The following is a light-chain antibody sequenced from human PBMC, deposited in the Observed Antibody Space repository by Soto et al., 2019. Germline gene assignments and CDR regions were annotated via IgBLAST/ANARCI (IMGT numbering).Light chain of an antibody. V-gene: IGKV3-15*01. CDR3: QQYNEWPSWT. J-gene: IGKJ1*01. CDR1: QSITSN. CDR2: AAS. Sequence: DIVMTQSPATLCVSPWERATLSCRASQSITSNLAWYQQKPGQAPRLLIYAASTRATGIPARFSGSGSGTEFTLTISSLQSEDFAVYYCQQYNEWPSWTFGQGTKVDIK.